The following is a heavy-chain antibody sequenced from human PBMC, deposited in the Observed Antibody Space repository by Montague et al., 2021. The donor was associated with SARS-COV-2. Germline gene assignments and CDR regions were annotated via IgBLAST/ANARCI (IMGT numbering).Heavy chain of an antibody. CDR1: GDSFTYFY. J-gene: IGHJ4*01. D-gene: IGHD2-15*01. CDR3: ARKVVLADCFDF. Sequence: SETLSLTCSVSGDSFTYFYWSWIRQSPGKGLEWIGHISSTGSTXXXPSXMSRFTISVDTSENQFSLKVTSVTAADTAVYYCARKVVLADCFDFWGHGTLVTVSS. V-gene: IGHV4-59*01. CDR2: ISSTGST.